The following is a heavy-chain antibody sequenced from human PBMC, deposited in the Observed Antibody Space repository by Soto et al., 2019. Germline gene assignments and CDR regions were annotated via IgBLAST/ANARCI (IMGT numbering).Heavy chain of an antibody. Sequence: EVQLLDSGGGLVQPGGSLRLSCAASGFTFTSYAMSWVRQAPDKGLEWVSSISRSGDNTYYADSVKGRFTISRDDSKNTLYLQMNSLRAEDTAVCYCAFSYHCNYWGQGTLVTVSS. J-gene: IGHJ4*02. D-gene: IGHD2-2*01. CDR1: GFTFTSYA. CDR2: ISRSGDNT. CDR3: AFSYHCNY. V-gene: IGHV3-23*01.